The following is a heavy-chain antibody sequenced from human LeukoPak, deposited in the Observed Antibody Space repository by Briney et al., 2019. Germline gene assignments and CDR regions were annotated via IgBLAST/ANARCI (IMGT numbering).Heavy chain of an antibody. CDR3: ARKTTGTMSPYFDC. V-gene: IGHV4-31*03. Sequence: SETLSLTCTVSGGSISSGGYYWSWIRQHPGKGLVWIGYISYSGSTYCTPSLKSRVTISVATSRNQFSLKLSSVTAADTAVYYCARKTTGTMSPYFDCWGQGTLVTVSS. D-gene: IGHD1-1*01. CDR2: ISYSGST. J-gene: IGHJ4*02. CDR1: GGSISSGGYY.